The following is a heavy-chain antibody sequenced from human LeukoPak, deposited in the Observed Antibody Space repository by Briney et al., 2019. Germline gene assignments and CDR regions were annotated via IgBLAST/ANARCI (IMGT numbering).Heavy chain of an antibody. CDR2: INPSGGST. CDR3: ARVGPLDAFDI. J-gene: IGHJ3*02. V-gene: IGHV1-46*01. CDR1: GYTFTSYY. Sequence: GGSLRLSCAASGYTFTSYYMHWVRQAPGQGLEWMGIINPSGGSTSYAQKFQGRVTMTRDTSTSTVYMELSSLRSEDTAVYYCARVGPLDAFDIWGQGTMVTVSS.